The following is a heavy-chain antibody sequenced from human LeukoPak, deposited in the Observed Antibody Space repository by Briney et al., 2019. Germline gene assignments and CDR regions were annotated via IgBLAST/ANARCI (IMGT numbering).Heavy chain of an antibody. J-gene: IGHJ5*02. CDR2: IYHSGST. CDR1: GGSISSGGYS. V-gene: IGHV4-30-2*01. D-gene: IGHD2-2*01. CDR3: ARVLGDQLLHNWFDP. Sequence: SQTLSLTCAVSGGSISSGGYSWSWIRQPPGKGLEWIGYIYHSGSTYYNPSLKSRVTISVDRSKNQFSLKLSSVTAADTAVYYCARVLGDQLLHNWFDPWGQGTLVTVSP.